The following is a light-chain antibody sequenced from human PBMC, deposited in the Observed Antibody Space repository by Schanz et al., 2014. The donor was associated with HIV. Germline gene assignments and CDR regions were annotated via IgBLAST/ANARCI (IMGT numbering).Light chain of an antibody. V-gene: IGLV2-14*03. Sequence: QSVLTQPASVSGSPGQSITISCTGDSSDVGTYNSVSWYHQHPGKAPKLIIYGVANRPSGVSHRFSGSKSGNTASLTISGLQAEDEADYYCSSYPASSTSVLSTSVAFGGGTKLTVL. J-gene: IGLJ2*01. CDR2: GVA. CDR3: SSYPASSTSVLSTSVA. CDR1: SSDVGTYNS.